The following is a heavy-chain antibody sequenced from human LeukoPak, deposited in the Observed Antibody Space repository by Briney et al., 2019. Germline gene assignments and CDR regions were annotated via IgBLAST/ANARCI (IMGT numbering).Heavy chain of an antibody. CDR2: IYPGDSET. J-gene: IGHJ4*02. CDR3: ARQDCSGGSCRFDY. V-gene: IGHV5-51*01. D-gene: IGHD2-15*01. CDR1: GYSFTSYW. Sequence: GESLKISCKGSGYSFTSYWISWVRQMPGKGLEWMGIIYPGDSETIYNPSFQGQVSISADRSVSTAYLQWSSLKASDTAMYYCARQDCSGGSCRFDYWGQGTLVTVSS.